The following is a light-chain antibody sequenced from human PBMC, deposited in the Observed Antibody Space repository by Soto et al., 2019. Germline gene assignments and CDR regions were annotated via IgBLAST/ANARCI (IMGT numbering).Light chain of an antibody. CDR2: ANT. V-gene: IGLV1-40*01. CDR3: QVYDTSLSGWV. J-gene: IGLJ3*02. CDR1: GSNIGAGYD. Sequence: QSVLTQPPSVSGAPGQRVTISCTGSGSNIGAGYDVHWYQQLPGTAPKLLIYANTNRPSGVPGRFSGSKSGTSASLAITGLQAEDDADYSGQVYDTSLSGWVFCGGTKLTVL.